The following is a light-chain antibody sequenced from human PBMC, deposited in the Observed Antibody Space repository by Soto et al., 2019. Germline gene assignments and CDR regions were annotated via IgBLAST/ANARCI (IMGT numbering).Light chain of an antibody. Sequence: QSALTQPASVSGSPGQSITISCTGTSSDVGAYNYVSWYRQHPGKAPKLMIYEVTNRPSGVSNRFSGSKSGSTASLTISGLQAEDEADYYCSSYTSSSTPVFGGGTELTVL. V-gene: IGLV2-14*01. J-gene: IGLJ3*02. CDR2: EVT. CDR3: SSYTSSSTPV. CDR1: SSDVGAYNY.